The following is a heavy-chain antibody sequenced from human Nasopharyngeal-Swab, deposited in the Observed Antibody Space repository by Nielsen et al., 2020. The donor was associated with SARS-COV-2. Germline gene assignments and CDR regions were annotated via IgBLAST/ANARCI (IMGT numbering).Heavy chain of an antibody. CDR1: GVTFSSYW. CDR3: AGGNSADH. Sequence: GGSLRLSCAASGVTFSSYWMSWVRQAPGKGLEWVANIKEDGSEKYYVDSVKGRFTISRDNAKNSLYLQMNSLRAEDTAVYYCAGGNSADHWGQGTLVTVSS. D-gene: IGHD4-23*01. CDR2: IKEDGSEK. V-gene: IGHV3-7*03. J-gene: IGHJ4*02.